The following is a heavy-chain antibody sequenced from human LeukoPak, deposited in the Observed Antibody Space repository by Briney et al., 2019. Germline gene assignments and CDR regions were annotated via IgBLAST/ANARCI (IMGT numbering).Heavy chain of an antibody. Sequence: SQTLSLTRAISGDSVSSNSAAWNWIRQSPSRGLEWLGRTYYRSKWYNDYAVSVKSRITINPDTSKNQFSLQLNSVTPEDTAVYYCARGGWELTYYYYGMDVWGQGTTVTVSS. CDR2: TYYRSKWYN. CDR1: GDSVSSNSAA. CDR3: ARGGWELTYYYYGMDV. D-gene: IGHD1-26*01. V-gene: IGHV6-1*01. J-gene: IGHJ6*02.